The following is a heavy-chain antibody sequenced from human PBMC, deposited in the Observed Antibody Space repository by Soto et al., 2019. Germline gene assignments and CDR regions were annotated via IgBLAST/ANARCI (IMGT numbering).Heavy chain of an antibody. CDR3: ARGRDLDPHYSDGSAYYTDY. CDR2: IYYSGTT. Sequence: QVQLQESGPGLVKPSQTLSLTCAVSGVSTSDCGYYWGWIRQYPGKGLEWIGYIYYSGTTFYNPSLKSRVTISVDTSKNQFSLNLSFVTAADTAVYYCARGRDLDPHYSDGSAYYTDYWGQGTLVTVSS. D-gene: IGHD3-22*01. CDR1: GVSTSDCGYY. J-gene: IGHJ4*02. V-gene: IGHV4-31*11.